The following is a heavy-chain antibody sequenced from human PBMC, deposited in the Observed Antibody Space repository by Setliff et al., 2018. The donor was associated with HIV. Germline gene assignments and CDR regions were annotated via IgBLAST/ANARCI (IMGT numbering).Heavy chain of an antibody. CDR1: GGSISSGSYY. D-gene: IGHD4-17*01. CDR2: IYTSGST. Sequence: SETLSLTCTVSGGSISSGSYYWSWIRQPAGKGLEWIGHIYTSGSTNYNPSLKSRVTISVDTSKNQFSLKLNSVTAADTAVYYCARIYDYGSYYFDYWGQGTLVTAPQ. J-gene: IGHJ4*02. V-gene: IGHV4-61*09. CDR3: ARIYDYGSYYFDY.